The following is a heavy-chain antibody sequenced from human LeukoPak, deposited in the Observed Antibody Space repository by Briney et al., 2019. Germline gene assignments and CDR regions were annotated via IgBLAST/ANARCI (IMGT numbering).Heavy chain of an antibody. V-gene: IGHV3-53*01. CDR2: IYSGGST. Sequence: DPAGSLRLSCAASGFTVSSNYMSWVRQAPGKGLEWVSVIYSGGSTYYADSVKGRFTISRDNSKNTLYLQMNSLRAEDTAVYYCAGLTYYYDSSGYPIDYWGQGTLVTVSS. D-gene: IGHD3-22*01. CDR3: AGLTYYYDSSGYPIDY. J-gene: IGHJ4*02. CDR1: GFTVSSNY.